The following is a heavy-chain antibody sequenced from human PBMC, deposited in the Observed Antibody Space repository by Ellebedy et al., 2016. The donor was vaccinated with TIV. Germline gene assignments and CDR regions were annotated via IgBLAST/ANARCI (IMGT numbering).Heavy chain of an antibody. CDR3: ARGLYSSSWHSSGHYFDY. CDR2: IYTSGST. D-gene: IGHD6-13*01. J-gene: IGHJ4*02. Sequence: SETLSLTCTVSGGSISSYYWSWIRQPAGKGLEWIGRIYTSGSTNYNPSLKSRVTISVDTSKNQFSLKLSSVTAADTAVYYCARGLYSSSWHSSGHYFDYWGQGTLVTVSS. CDR1: GGSISSYY. V-gene: IGHV4-4*07.